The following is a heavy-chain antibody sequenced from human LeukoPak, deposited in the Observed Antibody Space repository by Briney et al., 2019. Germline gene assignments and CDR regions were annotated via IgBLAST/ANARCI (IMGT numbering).Heavy chain of an antibody. Sequence: ASVKVSCKASGYTFTSYDINWVRQATGQGLEWMGWMNPNSGNTGYAQKFQGRVTMTRNTSISTAYMELSSLRSEDTAVYYCARDRYGSGSYYNAFDYWGQGTLVTVSS. CDR3: ARDRYGSGSYYNAFDY. J-gene: IGHJ4*02. CDR1: GYTFTSYD. V-gene: IGHV1-8*01. D-gene: IGHD3-10*01. CDR2: MNPNSGNT.